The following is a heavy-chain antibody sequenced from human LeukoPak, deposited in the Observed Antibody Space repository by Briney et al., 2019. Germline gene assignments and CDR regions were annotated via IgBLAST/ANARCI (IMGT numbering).Heavy chain of an antibody. CDR1: GFTFSDYW. J-gene: IGHJ5*02. Sequence: GGSLRLSCADSGFTFSDYWMDWVRQAPGKGLEWVSAISGSGGSTYYADSVKGRFTISRDNSKNTLYLQMNSLRAEDTAVYYCAKESGWYGGRFDPWGQGTLVTVSS. CDR3: AKESGWYGGRFDP. CDR2: ISGSGGST. D-gene: IGHD6-19*01. V-gene: IGHV3-23*01.